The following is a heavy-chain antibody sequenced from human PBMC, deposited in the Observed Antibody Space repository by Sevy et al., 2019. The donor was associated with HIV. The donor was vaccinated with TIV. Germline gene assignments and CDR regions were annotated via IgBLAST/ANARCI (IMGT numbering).Heavy chain of an antibody. Sequence: GGSLRLSCAASGFTFSSYSMNWVRQAPGKGLEWVSSISSSSSYIYYADSVKGRFTISRDNAKNSLYLQMNSLRAEDTAVYYCARDDIAAAGRGYYYYYMYVWGKGTTVTVSS. CDR1: GFTFSSYS. D-gene: IGHD6-13*01. CDR3: ARDDIAAAGRGYYYYYMYV. J-gene: IGHJ6*03. V-gene: IGHV3-21*01. CDR2: ISSSSSYI.